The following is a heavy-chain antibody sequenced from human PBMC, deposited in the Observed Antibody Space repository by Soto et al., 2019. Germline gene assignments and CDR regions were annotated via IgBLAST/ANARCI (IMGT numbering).Heavy chain of an antibody. D-gene: IGHD1-26*01. V-gene: IGHV3-49*04. CDR3: TRKGATWGAFDY. Sequence: EVQMVETGGGLVQPGRSLTLSCAGFGFTFGDHAMGWVRQAPGRGLEGVTFIRSKEYGGTSEYGASVKGRLTISRDDSQGIAYLQMDILKTEDTAIYYCTRKGATWGAFDYWGRGSLVTVSS. J-gene: IGHJ4*02. CDR1: GFTFGDHA. CDR2: IRSKEYGGTS.